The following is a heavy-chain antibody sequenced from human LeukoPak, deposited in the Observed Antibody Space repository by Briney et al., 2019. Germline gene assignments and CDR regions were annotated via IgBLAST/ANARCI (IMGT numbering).Heavy chain of an antibody. CDR1: GGSISSYY. Sequence: SETLSLTCTVSGGSISSYYWSWIRQPPGKGLEWIGYIYYSGSTNYNPSLKSRVTISVDTSKNQFSLKLSSVTAADTAVYYCARGYSDYGDYPGYYYGMDVWGQGTTVTVSS. J-gene: IGHJ6*02. D-gene: IGHD4-17*01. CDR3: ARGYSDYGDYPGYYYGMDV. CDR2: IYYSGST. V-gene: IGHV4-59*01.